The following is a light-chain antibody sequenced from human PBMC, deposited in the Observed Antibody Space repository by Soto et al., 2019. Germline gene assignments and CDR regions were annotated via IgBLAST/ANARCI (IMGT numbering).Light chain of an antibody. Sequence: DIQLTQSPSLLSSCVGDRCTITCEATQYIMKYLNWYQQKPCKAPKLLIYTASSLETGVPSRFSGSGSGTDFTLTISSLQPEDFATYYCQQYDNLPLIFGQGTRLEI. CDR3: QQYDNLPLI. V-gene: IGKV1-33*01. J-gene: IGKJ5*01. CDR2: TAS. CDR1: QYIMKY.